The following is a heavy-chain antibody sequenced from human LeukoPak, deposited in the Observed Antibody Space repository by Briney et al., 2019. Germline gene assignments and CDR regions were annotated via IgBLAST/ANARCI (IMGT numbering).Heavy chain of an antibody. V-gene: IGHV1-69*13. J-gene: IGHJ4*02. CDR3: AIAAAGTWYFDY. CDR2: IIPIFGTA. CDR1: GGTFSSYA. Sequence: ASVKVSCKASGGTFSSYAISWVRQAPGQGLEWMGGIIPIFGTANYAQKFQGRVTITADEFTSTAYMELSSLRSEDTAVYYCAIAAAGTWYFDYWGQGTLVTVSS. D-gene: IGHD6-13*01.